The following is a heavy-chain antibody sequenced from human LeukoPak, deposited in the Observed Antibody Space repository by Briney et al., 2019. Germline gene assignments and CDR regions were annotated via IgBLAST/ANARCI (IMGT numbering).Heavy chain of an antibody. CDR2: ISAYNGNT. CDR3: ARSGVGYYYDSSGYYPLDY. J-gene: IGHJ4*02. Sequence: ASVKVSCKASGYTFTNYGISWVRQAPGQGFEWMGWISAYNGNTNYAQKLQGRVTMTTDTSTSTAYMELRSLRSDDTAVYYCARSGVGYYYDSSGYYPLDYWGQGTLVTVSS. V-gene: IGHV1-18*01. D-gene: IGHD3-22*01. CDR1: GYTFTNYG.